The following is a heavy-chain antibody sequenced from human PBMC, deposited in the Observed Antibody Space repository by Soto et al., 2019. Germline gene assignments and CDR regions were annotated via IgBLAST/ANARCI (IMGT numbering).Heavy chain of an antibody. J-gene: IGHJ6*02. Sequence: SVKVSCKASGGTFSSYAISWVRQAPGQGLEWMGGIIPFFGTANYAQKFQGRVTITADESTSTAYMELSSLRSEDTAFYYCAREIAALYYYYYGMDVWGQGTTVTASS. CDR2: IIPFFGTA. CDR1: GGTFSSYA. D-gene: IGHD6-6*01. V-gene: IGHV1-69*13. CDR3: AREIAALYYYYYGMDV.